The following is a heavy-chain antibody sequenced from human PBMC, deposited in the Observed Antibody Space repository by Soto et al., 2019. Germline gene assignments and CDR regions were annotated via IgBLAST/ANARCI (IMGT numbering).Heavy chain of an antibody. CDR1: GFTFSSYA. J-gene: IGHJ4*02. CDR3: AKDQGGTGPMDY. CDR2: IRGSGGST. D-gene: IGHD1-26*01. V-gene: IGHV3-23*01. Sequence: VRLSCAASGFTFSSYAMNWVRQAPGKGLEWGSAIRGSGGSTYYADSVKGRFTISRDNSKNALYLQMKRLRAEDPAVYYCAKDQGGTGPMDYSDQGTLVTVSS.